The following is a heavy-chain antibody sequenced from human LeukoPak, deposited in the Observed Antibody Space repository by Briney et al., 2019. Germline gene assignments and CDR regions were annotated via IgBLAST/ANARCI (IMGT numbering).Heavy chain of an antibody. CDR2: INPNRGGT. J-gene: IGHJ5*02. D-gene: IGHD3-3*01. CDR3: ARDPTYYDFWSGYYTKEGFDP. V-gene: IGHV1-2*02. Sequence: ASVKVSCKASGYTFTGYYMHWVRQAPGQGLEWMGWINPNRGGTNYAQKFQGRVTMTRDTSISTAYMELSRLRSDDTAVYYCARDPTYYDFWSGYYTKEGFDPWGQGTLVTVSS. CDR1: GYTFTGYY.